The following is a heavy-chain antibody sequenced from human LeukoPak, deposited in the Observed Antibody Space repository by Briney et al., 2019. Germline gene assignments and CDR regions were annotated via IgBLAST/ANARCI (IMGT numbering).Heavy chain of an antibody. CDR3: AREGEPASESRIFDY. V-gene: IGHV3-30*02. J-gene: IGHJ4*02. CDR1: GFTFSSYG. CDR2: IRYDGSNT. D-gene: IGHD3-16*01. Sequence: GGSLRLSCAVSGFTFSSYGMHWVRQAPGKGLEWVSFIRYDGSNTYYPDSVKGRFTISRDTSKNTLYLQMNSLRADDTAMYYCAREGEPASESRIFDYWGQGTLVTVSS.